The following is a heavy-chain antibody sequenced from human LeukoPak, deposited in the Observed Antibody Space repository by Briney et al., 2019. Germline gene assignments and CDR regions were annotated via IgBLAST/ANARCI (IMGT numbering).Heavy chain of an antibody. CDR3: AIDTGYARGEGEFDY. CDR2: INGSGDST. CDR1: GFAASNYA. V-gene: IGHV3-23*01. J-gene: IGHJ4*02. Sequence: AGGSLRLSCAASGFAASNYAMSWVRQAPGKGLEWVSEINGSGDSTYYADSEKGRFTICRNNSKDTRYLQMNSLRAEDTAVYFCAIDTGYARGEGEFDYWGQGTLVIVSS. D-gene: IGHD3-16*01.